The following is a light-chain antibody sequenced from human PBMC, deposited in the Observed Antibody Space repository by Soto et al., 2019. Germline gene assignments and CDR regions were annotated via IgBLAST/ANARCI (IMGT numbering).Light chain of an antibody. J-gene: IGKJ4*01. V-gene: IGKV1-33*01. CDR2: DAS. Sequence: DIQMTQSPSSLSASVGDRVTITCQASQDISNYLNWYQQKPGKAPKLLIYDASNLETGVPSRFSGSGSGTDFTFTIRSLQPEDIATYYCQQYDNLPPDTFCGGTKVEIK. CDR1: QDISNY. CDR3: QQYDNLPPDT.